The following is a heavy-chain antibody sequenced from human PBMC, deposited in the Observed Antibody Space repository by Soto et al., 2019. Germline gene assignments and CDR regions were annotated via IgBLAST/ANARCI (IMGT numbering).Heavy chain of an antibody. J-gene: IGHJ4*01. CDR3: ARDPDYDFWSGYYSFDY. D-gene: IGHD3-3*01. CDR2: TYYRSKWYN. CDR1: GDSVSSNSAA. Sequence: SQTLPLTCAISGDSVSSNSAAWNWIRQSPSRGLEWLGRTYYRSKWYNDYAVSVKSRITINPDTSKNQFSLQLNSVTPEDTAVYYCARDPDYDFWSGYYSFDYSGXGTVXTVSS. V-gene: IGHV6-1*01.